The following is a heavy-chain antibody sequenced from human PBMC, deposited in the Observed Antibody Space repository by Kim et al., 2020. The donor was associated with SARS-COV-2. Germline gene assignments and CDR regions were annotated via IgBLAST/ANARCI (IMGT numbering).Heavy chain of an antibody. D-gene: IGHD3-10*01. J-gene: IGHJ4*02. V-gene: IGHV3-43*01. CDR3: AKGEGMIY. CDR2: GCST. Sequence: GCSTYYADSVKGRFTISRDNSKNSLYLQMNSLRTEDTALYYCAKGEGMIYWGQGTLVTVSS.